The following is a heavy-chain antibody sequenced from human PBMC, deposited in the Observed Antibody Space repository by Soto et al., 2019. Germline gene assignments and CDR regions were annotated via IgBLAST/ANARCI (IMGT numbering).Heavy chain of an antibody. CDR1: GYTFTSYY. D-gene: IGHD6-13*01. CDR3: ARAGVSAAGIGYFDY. Sequence: ASVKVSCKASGYTFTSYYMHWVRQAPGQGLEWMGIINPSGGSTSYAQKFQGRVTMTRDTSASTVYMELSSLRSEDTAVYYCARAGVSAAGIGYFDYWGQGTLVTVSS. CDR2: INPSGGST. V-gene: IGHV1-46*03. J-gene: IGHJ4*02.